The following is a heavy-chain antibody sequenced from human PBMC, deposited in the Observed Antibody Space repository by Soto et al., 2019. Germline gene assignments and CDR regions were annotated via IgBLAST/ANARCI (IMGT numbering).Heavy chain of an antibody. CDR3: ARDFNRRAFAI. CDR1: GLTVSNNY. Sequence: EVQLVESGGGLIQPGGSLRLSCVVSGLTVSNNYMSWVRQSPGKGLEWVAVIFPDSDTYYADSVKGRFTISRDTCKNTVDIQMNSLRAEDTAVYYSARDFNRRAFAIWGHGTMVTVSS. V-gene: IGHV3-53*01. J-gene: IGHJ3*02. CDR2: IFPDSDT.